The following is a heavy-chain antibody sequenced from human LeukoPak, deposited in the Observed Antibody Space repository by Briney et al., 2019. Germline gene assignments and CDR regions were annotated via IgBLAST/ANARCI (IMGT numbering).Heavy chain of an antibody. Sequence: SETLSLTCTASGDSVTSGTYFWTWIRQPPGKGLEWIGYIYYSGSTNYNPSLKSRVTISADTSKNQFSLKLSSVTAADTAMYYCARDSPLYSGYDVFDYWGQGTLVTVSS. CDR1: GDSVTSGTYF. CDR3: ARDSPLYSGYDVFDY. V-gene: IGHV4-61*01. CDR2: IYYSGST. D-gene: IGHD5-12*01. J-gene: IGHJ4*02.